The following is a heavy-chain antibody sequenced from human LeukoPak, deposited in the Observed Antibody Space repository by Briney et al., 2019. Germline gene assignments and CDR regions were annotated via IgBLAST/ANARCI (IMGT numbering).Heavy chain of an antibody. D-gene: IGHD5-18*01. CDR3: ARAYGWVGGYSYGIYYYYYMDV. CDR1: GYTFTSYY. CDR2: INPSGGST. J-gene: IGHJ6*03. V-gene: IGHV1-46*01. Sequence: GASVKVSCKASGYTFTSYYMHWVRQAPGQGLEWMGIINPSGGSTSYAQKFQGRVTMTGDMSTSTVYMELSSLRSEDTAVYYCARAYGWVGGYSYGIYYYYYMDVWGKGTTVTVSS.